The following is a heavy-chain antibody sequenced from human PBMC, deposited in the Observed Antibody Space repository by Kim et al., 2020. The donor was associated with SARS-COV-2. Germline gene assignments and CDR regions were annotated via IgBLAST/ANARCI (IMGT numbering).Heavy chain of an antibody. CDR3: ARGLRDGYNLGY. Sequence: GGSLRLSCAASGFTFSSYAMHWVRQAPGKGLEWVAVISYDGSNKYYADSVKGRFTISRDNSKNTLYLQMNSLRAEDTAVYYCARGLRDGYNLGYWGQGTLVTVSS. CDR1: GFTFSSYA. J-gene: IGHJ4*02. V-gene: IGHV3-30*04. CDR2: ISYDGSNK. D-gene: IGHD5-12*01.